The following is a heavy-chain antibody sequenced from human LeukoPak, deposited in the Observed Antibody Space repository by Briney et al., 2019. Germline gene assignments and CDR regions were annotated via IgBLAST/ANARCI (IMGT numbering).Heavy chain of an antibody. D-gene: IGHD3-22*01. CDR1: GFTFSTYA. CDR3: ARDRSQYYYGSSGYGDFDY. CDR2: ISGSGGST. Sequence: GGSLRLSCAASGFTFSTYAMSWVRQTPEKGLEWVSAISGSGGSTYYADSVKGRFTISRDNSKNTLYLQMNSLRAEDTAVYYCARDRSQYYYGSSGYGDFDYWGQGTLVTVSS. V-gene: IGHV3-23*01. J-gene: IGHJ4*02.